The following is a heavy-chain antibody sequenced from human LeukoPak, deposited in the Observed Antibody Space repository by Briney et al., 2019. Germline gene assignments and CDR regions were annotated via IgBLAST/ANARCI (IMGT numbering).Heavy chain of an antibody. V-gene: IGHV1-18*01. Sequence: GASVKVSCKASGYTFTSYGLSWVRQSPGQGLEWMGWISAYNGNTDYAQKLQGRVTMTTDTSTSTAYMELRSLRSDDTAVYYCARDSTTAWAFDIWGQGTMVTVSS. CDR3: ARDSTTAWAFDI. CDR2: ISAYNGNT. CDR1: GYTFTSYG. J-gene: IGHJ3*02. D-gene: IGHD4-17*01.